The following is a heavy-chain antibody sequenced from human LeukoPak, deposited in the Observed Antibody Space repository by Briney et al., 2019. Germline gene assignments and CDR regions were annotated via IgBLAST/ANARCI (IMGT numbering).Heavy chain of an antibody. J-gene: IGHJ5*02. CDR1: GFSFSDSA. D-gene: IGHD6-19*01. V-gene: IGHV3-23*01. Sequence: GGSLRLSSAASGFSFSDSAMYWVRQAPGKGLEWVSSIEASGGPTYYADSVKGRFTISRDNSKNTFYLQMNSLRAEDTAVYYCAKGSGSGWYGWFAPWGQGTLVTVSS. CDR2: IEASGGPT. CDR3: AKGSGSGWYGWFAP.